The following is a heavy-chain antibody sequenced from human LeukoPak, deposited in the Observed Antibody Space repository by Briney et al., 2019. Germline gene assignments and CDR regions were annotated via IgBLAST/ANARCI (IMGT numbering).Heavy chain of an antibody. Sequence: SETLSLTCNVSGGSISGYHWSWIRQPPGKGLEWLGYIYYSGSSNYNPSLKSRVTMSADTSKNQFSLKLSSVTAADTAVYYCARNGYYSMDSWGQGTLVTVSS. J-gene: IGHJ4*02. CDR1: GGSISGYH. CDR3: ARNGYYSMDS. V-gene: IGHV4-59*01. CDR2: IYYSGSS. D-gene: IGHD3-22*01.